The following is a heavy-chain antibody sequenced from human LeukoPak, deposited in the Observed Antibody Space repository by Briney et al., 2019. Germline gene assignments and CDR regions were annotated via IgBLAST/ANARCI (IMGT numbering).Heavy chain of an antibody. CDR3: ARLAGPIDY. CDR2: IYPGDSDT. Sequence: GESLKISCRGSGYNLTNYGIGWVRQMPGKGLEWMGIIYPGDSDTKYSPSFQGQVTISADKSITTAYLQWNCLKASDTAMYYCARLAGPIDYWGQGTLVTVSS. V-gene: IGHV5-51*01. CDR1: GYNLTNYG. J-gene: IGHJ4*02.